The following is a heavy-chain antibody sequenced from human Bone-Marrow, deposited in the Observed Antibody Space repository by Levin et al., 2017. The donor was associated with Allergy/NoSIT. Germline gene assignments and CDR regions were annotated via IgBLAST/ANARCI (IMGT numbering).Heavy chain of an antibody. CDR2: IFPNGGT. V-gene: IGHV4-30-2*01. CDR3: ARMVRGYFGPAYFDL. CDR1: GGSISSGDFS. Sequence: SETLSLTCAVSGGSISSGDFSWSWIRQPPGKGLEWVGYIFPNGGTFYNPSLDSRLTISIDRSKNHFSLKLNSLTAADTALYYCARMVRGYFGPAYFDLWGRGTLVTVSS. D-gene: IGHD3-10*01. J-gene: IGHJ2*01.